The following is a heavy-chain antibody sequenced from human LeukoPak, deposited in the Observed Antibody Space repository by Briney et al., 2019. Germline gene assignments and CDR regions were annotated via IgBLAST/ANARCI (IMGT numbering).Heavy chain of an antibody. CDR2: VGISSGNT. V-gene: IGHV3-48*04. CDR1: GFTFSDYS. CDR3: ARDHRYAFDN. J-gene: IGHJ4*02. Sequence: GGSLRLSCGASGFTFSDYSMNWVRQAPGKGLEWISYVGISSGNTKYAASVKGRFPISGDSAKNSVFLQMNNLRVEDTAVYYCARDHRYAFDNWGQGTLVTVSS. D-gene: IGHD5-12*01.